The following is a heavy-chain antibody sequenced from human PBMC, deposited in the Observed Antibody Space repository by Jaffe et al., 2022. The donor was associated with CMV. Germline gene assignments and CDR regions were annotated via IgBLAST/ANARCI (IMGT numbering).Heavy chain of an antibody. J-gene: IGHJ4*02. CDR2: IKSKTDGGTT. Sequence: EVQLVESGGGLVKPGGSLRLSCAASGFTFSNAWMSWVRQAPGKGLEWVGRIKSKTDGGTTDYAAPVKGRFTISRDDSKNTLYLQMNSLKTEDTAVYYCTRLPGGYYLIDYWGQGTLVTVSS. V-gene: IGHV3-15*01. D-gene: IGHD3-22*01. CDR3: TRLPGGYYLIDY. CDR1: GFTFSNAW.